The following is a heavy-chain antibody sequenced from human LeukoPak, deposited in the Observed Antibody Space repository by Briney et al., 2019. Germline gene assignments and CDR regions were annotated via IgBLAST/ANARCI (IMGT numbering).Heavy chain of an antibody. CDR3: AREGDGGSSSSFEF. D-gene: IGHD1-26*01. J-gene: IGHJ4*02. CDR1: GDISKNYA. CDR2: IIPLLGTT. V-gene: IGHV1-69*05. Sequence: SVKVSCQGSGDISKNYAFSWVRQGPGQSLEWMGEIIPLLGTTKYAQKLQGRVTFTTDESTNTAYMAINSLTPEDTAVYYCAREGDGGSSSSFEFWGQGTLVTVSS.